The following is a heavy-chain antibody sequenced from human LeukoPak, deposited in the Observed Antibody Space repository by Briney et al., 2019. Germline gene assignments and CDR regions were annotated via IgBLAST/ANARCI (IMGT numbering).Heavy chain of an antibody. Sequence: GGSLTLSCAASGFTFSDYYMSWIRQAPGKGLEWVSYISSSSYTNYADSVKGRFTISRDNAKNSLYLQMNSLRAEDTAVYYCARPASYDKARSFDYWGQGTLVTVSS. V-gene: IGHV3-11*03. J-gene: IGHJ4*02. CDR3: ARPASYDKARSFDY. D-gene: IGHD5-18*01. CDR2: ISSSSYT. CDR1: GFTFSDYY.